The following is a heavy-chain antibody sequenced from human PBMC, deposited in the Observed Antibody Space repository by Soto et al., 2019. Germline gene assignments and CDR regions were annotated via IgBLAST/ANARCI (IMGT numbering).Heavy chain of an antibody. Sequence: PSETLSLTCTVSGGSISADYWNWIRQPPGKGLELIGYVYYSGSTNYNPSLKSRVTLSVDTSKNQFSLRLSSVTAADTAVYYCAREIIPLTTDWYFDLWGRGTLVTVSS. D-gene: IGHD4-17*01. J-gene: IGHJ2*01. CDR3: AREIIPLTTDWYFDL. CDR2: VYYSGST. CDR1: GGSISADY. V-gene: IGHV4-59*12.